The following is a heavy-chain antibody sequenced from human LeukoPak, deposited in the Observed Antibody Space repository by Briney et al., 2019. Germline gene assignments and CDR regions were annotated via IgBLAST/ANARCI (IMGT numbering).Heavy chain of an antibody. Sequence: KPSETLSLTCTVSGGSISRYYWSWIRQPPGKGLEWIGYISYSGSTYYNPSLKSRVTISVDTSKNQFSLKLSSVTAADTAVYYCARGVNPLRFLEGGSHMDVWGKGTTVTVSS. CDR1: GGSISRYY. CDR3: ARGVNPLRFLEGGSHMDV. D-gene: IGHD3-3*01. CDR2: ISYSGST. J-gene: IGHJ6*03. V-gene: IGHV4-59*08.